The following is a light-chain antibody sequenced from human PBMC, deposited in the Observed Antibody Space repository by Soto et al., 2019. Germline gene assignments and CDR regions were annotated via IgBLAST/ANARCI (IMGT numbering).Light chain of an antibody. CDR1: QSISTY. V-gene: IGKV1-39*01. J-gene: IGKJ1*01. Sequence: DIQLTQSPSSLSASVGDRITITCRASQSISTYLNWYQQKPGEAPTLLVYDSSTLQSGVPSRFSGSGFGAAFTLTVSSLQHEDFATYYCQQRYSNPTWTFGQGTKVEIK. CDR2: DSS. CDR3: QQRYSNPTWT.